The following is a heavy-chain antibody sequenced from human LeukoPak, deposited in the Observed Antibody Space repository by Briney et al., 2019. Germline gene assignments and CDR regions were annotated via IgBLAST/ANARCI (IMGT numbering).Heavy chain of an antibody. CDR1: GFTFSSSG. Sequence: GGSLRLSCAASGFTFSSSGMHWVRQAPGKGLEWVAVISYDGSNKYYADSVKGRFTISRDNSKNTLYLQMNSLRAEDTAVYYCAKDPVAEEKDAGGYFDYWGQGTLVTVSS. V-gene: IGHV3-30*18. CDR3: AKDPVAEEKDAGGYFDY. D-gene: IGHD6-19*01. CDR2: ISYDGSNK. J-gene: IGHJ4*02.